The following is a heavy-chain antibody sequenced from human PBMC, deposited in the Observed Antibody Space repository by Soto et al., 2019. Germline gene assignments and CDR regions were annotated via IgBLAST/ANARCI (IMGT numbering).Heavy chain of an antibody. J-gene: IGHJ4*02. V-gene: IGHV3-23*01. D-gene: IGHD4-17*01. CDR3: EKNSEKYGDYKCDY. CDR1: GFTFSSSA. CDR2: VSDSGGST. Sequence: PGGSLRLSCAASGFTFSSSAMSWFRQAPGKGLEWVSAVSDSGGSTYYADSVKGRFTISRDNSKNTLYLQMNSLRAEDTAVYYCEKNSEKYGDYKCDYWGQGNLVTVSS.